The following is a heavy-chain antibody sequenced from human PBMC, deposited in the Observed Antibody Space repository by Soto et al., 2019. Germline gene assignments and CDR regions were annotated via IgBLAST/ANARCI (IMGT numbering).Heavy chain of an antibody. Sequence: PGGSLRLSCSAAGVAFSTYAMTWVRQAPGKGLEYVSGVRGNGDPPFYADSVKGRFTISRDNSKNTLYLQMSSLSADDTAVYYCVKSRGGNNFDFFDWGQGALVTVSS. CDR1: GVAFSTYA. V-gene: IGHV3-64D*06. CDR2: VRGNGDPP. D-gene: IGHD5-12*01. J-gene: IGHJ4*02. CDR3: VKSRGGNNFDFFD.